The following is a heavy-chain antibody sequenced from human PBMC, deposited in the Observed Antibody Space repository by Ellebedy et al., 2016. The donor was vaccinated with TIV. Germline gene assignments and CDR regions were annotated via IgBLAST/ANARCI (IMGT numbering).Heavy chain of an antibody. Sequence: PGGSLRLSCKGSGYSFTSYWIGWVRQMPGKGLEWMGIIYPGDSDTRYSPSFQCQVTISADKSISTAYLQWSSLKASDTAMYYCARHSVAAAGRVSLDYWGQGTLVTVSS. J-gene: IGHJ4*02. CDR3: ARHSVAAAGRVSLDY. V-gene: IGHV5-51*01. D-gene: IGHD6-13*01. CDR2: IYPGDSDT. CDR1: GYSFTSYW.